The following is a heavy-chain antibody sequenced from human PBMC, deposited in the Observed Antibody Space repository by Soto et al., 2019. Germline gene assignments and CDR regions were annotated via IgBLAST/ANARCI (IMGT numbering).Heavy chain of an antibody. J-gene: IGHJ4*02. D-gene: IGHD1-26*01. CDR1: GYSISSGYY. CDR3: ARDEKEVRANYLGY. CDR2: IYHSGST. V-gene: IGHV4-38-2*02. Sequence: SETLSLTCAVSGYSISSGYYWGWIRQPPGKGLEWIGSIYHSGSTYYNPSLKSRVTISVDTSKNQFSLKLSSVTAADTAVYYCARDEKEVRANYLGYWGQGTLVTVSS.